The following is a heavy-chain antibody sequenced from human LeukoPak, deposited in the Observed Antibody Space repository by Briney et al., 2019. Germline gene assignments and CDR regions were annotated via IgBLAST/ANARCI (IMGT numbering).Heavy chain of an antibody. CDR2: ISGSGGST. CDR1: GFTFSSYA. V-gene: IGHV3-23*01. J-gene: IGHJ4*02. CDR3: AKDTAGYYYDSSGYSFDY. Sequence: GGSLRLSCAASGFTFSSYAMSWVRQAPGKGLERVSAISGSGGSTYYADSVKGRFTISRDNSKNTLYLQMNSLRAEDTAVYYCAKDTAGYYYDSSGYSFDYWGQGTLVTVSS. D-gene: IGHD3-22*01.